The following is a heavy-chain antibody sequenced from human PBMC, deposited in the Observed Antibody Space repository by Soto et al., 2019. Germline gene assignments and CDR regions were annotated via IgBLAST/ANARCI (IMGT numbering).Heavy chain of an antibody. CDR2: VLPVFGTT. CDR3: ARDRALRGFDY. Sequence: QVQLVQSGAEVKKPGSSVKVSCKASGGTFTSNAISWVRQAPGRGLEWMGTVLPVFGTTNYAPKFRGRLTITADDSSSTAYMELRSLKSEDTAVYYCARDRALRGFDYWGQGTLVTVSS. D-gene: IGHD3-10*01. V-gene: IGHV1-69*18. CDR1: GGTFTSNA. J-gene: IGHJ4*02.